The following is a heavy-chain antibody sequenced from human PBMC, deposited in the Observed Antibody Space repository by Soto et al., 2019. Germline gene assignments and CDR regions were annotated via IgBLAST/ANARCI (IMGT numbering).Heavy chain of an antibody. CDR3: ARLWFGELLSPLDAFDI. J-gene: IGHJ3*02. CDR1: GFTVSSNY. V-gene: IGHV3-66*04. CDR2: IYSGGST. Sequence: EVQLVESGGGLVQPGGSLRLSCAASGFTVSSNYMSWVRQAPGKGLEWVSVIYSGGSTYYADSVKGRFTISRYNSKNTLYLQMNSLRAEDTAVYYCARLWFGELLSPLDAFDIWGQGTMVTVSS. D-gene: IGHD3-10*01.